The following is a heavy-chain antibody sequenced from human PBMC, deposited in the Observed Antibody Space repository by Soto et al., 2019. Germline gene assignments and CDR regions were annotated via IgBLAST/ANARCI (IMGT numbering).Heavy chain of an antibody. CDR2: ISGSGSYM. Sequence: GGSLRLSCETSGLTFSIYMMNWVRQAPGKGLELVSSISGSGSYMYYADSVKGRFTISRDNAKNSVYLQMNSLRADDTAVYYCAGPYEFGVYWGPGIQVTVFS. V-gene: IGHV3-21*01. CDR1: GLTFSIYM. D-gene: IGHD2-8*01. J-gene: IGHJ4*02. CDR3: AGPYEFGVY.